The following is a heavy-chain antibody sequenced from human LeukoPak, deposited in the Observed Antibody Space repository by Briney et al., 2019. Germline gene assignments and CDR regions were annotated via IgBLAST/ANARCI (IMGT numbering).Heavy chain of an antibody. Sequence: GGSLRLSCAASGFAFSSYSMNWVRQAPGKGLEWVSSISSSSSYIYYADSVKGRFTISRDNSKNTVYLQMNSLRTEDTAVYYCARERSWNGPLDYWGQGTLVTVSS. CDR1: GFAFSSYS. CDR2: ISSSSSYI. V-gene: IGHV3-21*01. CDR3: ARERSWNGPLDY. D-gene: IGHD1-1*01. J-gene: IGHJ4*02.